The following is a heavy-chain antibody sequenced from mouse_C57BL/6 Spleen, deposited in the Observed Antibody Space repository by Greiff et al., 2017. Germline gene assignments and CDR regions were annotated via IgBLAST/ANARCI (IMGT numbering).Heavy chain of an antibody. CDR1: GYTFTSYW. CDR2: IDPNSGGT. D-gene: IGHD2-4*01. J-gene: IGHJ2*01. V-gene: IGHV1-72*01. CDR3: ARARGLGHYFDY. Sequence: QVQLQQPGAELVKPGASVKLSCKASGYTFTSYWMHWVKQRPGRGLEGIGRIDPNSGGTKYNEKVKSKATLTVDKPCSTDYMQLSSLASENSAVYYCARARGLGHYFDYWGQGTTLTVSS.